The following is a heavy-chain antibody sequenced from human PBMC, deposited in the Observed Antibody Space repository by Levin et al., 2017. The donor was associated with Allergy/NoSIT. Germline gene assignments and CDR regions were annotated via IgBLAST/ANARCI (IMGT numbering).Heavy chain of an antibody. CDR2: INPNSGVT. Sequence: ASVKVSCKASGYTFTDYYIHWVRQAPGQGLESMGWINPNSGVTFYTQNFQGRVTVTRDTSISTAYMELTRLRSDDTAIYYCAREIQRRPGLFDYWGQGAPVSVSS. D-gene: IGHD1-1*01. CDR1: GYTFTDYY. J-gene: IGHJ4*02. CDR3: AREIQRRPGLFDY. V-gene: IGHV1-2*02.